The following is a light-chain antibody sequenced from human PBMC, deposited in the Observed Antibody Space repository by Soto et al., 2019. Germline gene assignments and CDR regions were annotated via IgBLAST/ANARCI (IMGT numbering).Light chain of an antibody. Sequence: DIQMTQSPSTLSASVGDRVTITCRASQSISSWLAWYQQKPGKAPNLLIYDASSLESGVPSRFSGSGSGTEFTLTISSLQPDDFATYYCQQYNSYSGMFGQGTKV. J-gene: IGKJ1*01. V-gene: IGKV1-5*01. CDR1: QSISSW. CDR3: QQYNSYSGM. CDR2: DAS.